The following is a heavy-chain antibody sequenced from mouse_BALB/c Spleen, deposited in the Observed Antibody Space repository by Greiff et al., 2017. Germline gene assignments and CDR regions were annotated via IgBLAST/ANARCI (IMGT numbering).Heavy chain of an antibody. CDR3: ARRGYYGTDYYAMDY. Sequence: VQLKESGGGLVQPGGSRKLSCAASGFTFSSFGMHWVRQAPEKGLEWVAYISSGSSTIYYADTVKGRFTISRDNAKNTLYLQMSSLKSEDTAMYYCARRGYYGTDYYAMDYWGQGTSVTVSS. D-gene: IGHD1-1*02. J-gene: IGHJ4*01. CDR1: GFTFSSFG. CDR2: ISSGSSTI. V-gene: IGHV5-17*02.